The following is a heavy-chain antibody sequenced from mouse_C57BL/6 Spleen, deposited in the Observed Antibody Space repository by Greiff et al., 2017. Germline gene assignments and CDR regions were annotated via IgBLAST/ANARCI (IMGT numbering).Heavy chain of an antibody. CDR2: IWSGGST. J-gene: IGHJ4*01. D-gene: IGHD3-2*02. CDR1: GFSLTSYG. CDR3: DRKGYSLYAMDY. V-gene: IGHV2-2*01. Sequence: QVQLQQSGPGLVQPSQSLSITCTVSGFSLTSYGVHWVRQSPGQGLEWLGVIWSGGSTDYHAAFISRLSISKDNSKSPVFFKMNSLQADDTAIYYCDRKGYSLYAMDYWGQGTSVTVSS.